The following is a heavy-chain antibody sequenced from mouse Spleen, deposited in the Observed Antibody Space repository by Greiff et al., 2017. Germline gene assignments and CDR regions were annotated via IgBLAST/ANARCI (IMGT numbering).Heavy chain of an antibody. CDR2: ISYDGSN. D-gene: IGHD2-3*01. J-gene: IGHJ4*01. CDR1: GYSITSGYY. Sequence: EVKLVESGPGLVKPSQSLSLTCSVTGYSITSGYYWNWIRQFPGNKLEWMGYISYDGSNNYNPSLKNRISITRDTSKNQFFLKLNSVTTEDTATYYCARGDDGYSYAMDYWGQGTSVTVSS. V-gene: IGHV3-6*01. CDR3: ARGDDGYSYAMDY.